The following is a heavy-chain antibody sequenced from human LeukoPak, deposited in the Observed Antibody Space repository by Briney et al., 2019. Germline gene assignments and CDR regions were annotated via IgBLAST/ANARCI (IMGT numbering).Heavy chain of an antibody. V-gene: IGHV4-34*01. CDR1: GGSFSGYY. Sequence: SETLSLTCAVYGGSFSGYYWSWIRQPPGKGLEWIGEINHSGSTNYNPSLKSRVTISVDTSENQFSLKLSSVTAADTAVYYCASYDFWSGYYFDYWGQGTLVTVSS. D-gene: IGHD3-3*01. CDR2: INHSGST. J-gene: IGHJ4*02. CDR3: ASYDFWSGYYFDY.